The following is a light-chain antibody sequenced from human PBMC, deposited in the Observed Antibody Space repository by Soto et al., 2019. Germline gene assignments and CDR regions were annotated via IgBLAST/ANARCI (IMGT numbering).Light chain of an antibody. J-gene: IGKJ5*01. CDR3: QQYHTSSIT. V-gene: IGKV1-17*01. CDR2: DAS. Sequence: IQMTQSPSSLSASVGARVTITCRASQAIGTDLGWYHQKPAKAPNRLIYDASTLERGVPSRFSGAGAGPEFTLTIDRMQPDELATDYCQQYHTSSITFGQGTRLEIK. CDR1: QAIGTD.